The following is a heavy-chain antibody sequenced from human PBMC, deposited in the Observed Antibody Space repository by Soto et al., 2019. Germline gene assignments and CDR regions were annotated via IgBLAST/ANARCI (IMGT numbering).Heavy chain of an antibody. D-gene: IGHD6-13*01. J-gene: IGHJ3*02. Sequence: PGGSLRLSCAASGFTFSNAWMSWVRQAPGKGLEWVGRIKSKTDGGTTDYAAPVKGRFTISRDDSKNTLYLQMNSLKTEDTAVYYCTTDLGPAAAGTTDAFDIWGQGTMVTVSS. CDR1: GFTFSNAW. CDR2: IKSKTDGGTT. CDR3: TTDLGPAAAGTTDAFDI. V-gene: IGHV3-15*01.